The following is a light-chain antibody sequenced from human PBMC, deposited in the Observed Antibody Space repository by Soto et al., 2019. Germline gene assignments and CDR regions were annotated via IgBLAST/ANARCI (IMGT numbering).Light chain of an antibody. Sequence: QSALTQPPSASGSPGQSVTISCTGTGSDIGAYTYVSWYQHHPGTAPKLIIYEVTKRPSGVPDRFSGSKSGNTASLTVSGLQAEDEADYYCSSYAGSNNFVVFGGGTKLTVL. CDR3: SSYAGSNNFVV. V-gene: IGLV2-8*01. CDR1: GSDIGAYTY. CDR2: EVT. J-gene: IGLJ2*01.